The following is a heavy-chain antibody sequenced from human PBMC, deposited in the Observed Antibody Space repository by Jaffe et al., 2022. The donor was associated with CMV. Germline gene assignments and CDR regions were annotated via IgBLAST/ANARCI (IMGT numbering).Heavy chain of an antibody. Sequence: EVQLVESGGGLVKPGGSLRLSCAASGFTFSNAWMSWVRQAPGKGLEWVGRIKSKTDGGTTDYAAPVKGRFTISRDDSKNTLYLQMNSLKTEDTAVYYCTTDLVVPAADYFDYWGQGTLVTVSS. CDR2: IKSKTDGGTT. V-gene: IGHV3-15*01. CDR1: GFTFSNAW. D-gene: IGHD2-2*01. J-gene: IGHJ4*02. CDR3: TTDLVVPAADYFDY.